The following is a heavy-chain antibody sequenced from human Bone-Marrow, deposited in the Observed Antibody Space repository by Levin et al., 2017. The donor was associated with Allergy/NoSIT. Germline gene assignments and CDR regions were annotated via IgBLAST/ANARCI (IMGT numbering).Heavy chain of an antibody. V-gene: IGHV4-59*01. J-gene: IGHJ3*02. Sequence: ASQTLSLTCTVSGGSISSYYWSWIRQPPGKGLEWIGYIYYSGSTNYNPSLKSRVTIPLDTSKNQFSLKLSSVTAADTAVYYCARDIYYDSSGYPRGAFDSWGQGTMVTVSS. CDR1: GGSISSYY. D-gene: IGHD3-22*01. CDR2: IYYSGST. CDR3: ARDIYYDSSGYPRGAFDS.